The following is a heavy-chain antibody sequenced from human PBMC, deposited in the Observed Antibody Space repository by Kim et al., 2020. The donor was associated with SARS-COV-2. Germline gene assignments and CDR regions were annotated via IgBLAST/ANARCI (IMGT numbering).Heavy chain of an antibody. Sequence: SNKYYADSVKGRFTISRDNSKNTLYLQMNSLRAEDTAVYYCARDQGGMDVWGQGTTVTVSS. CDR2: SNK. V-gene: IGHV3-33*01. J-gene: IGHJ6*02. CDR3: ARDQGGMDV.